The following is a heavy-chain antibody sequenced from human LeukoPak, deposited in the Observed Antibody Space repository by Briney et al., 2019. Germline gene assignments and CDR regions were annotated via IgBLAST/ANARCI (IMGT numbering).Heavy chain of an antibody. V-gene: IGHV4-34*01. CDR3: ARGGIVVVPAPFDY. CDR2: INHSGST. Sequence: SETLSLTCAVYGGSFIGYYWSWIRQPPGKGLEWIGEINHSGSTNYNPSLKSRVTISVDTSKNQFSLKLSSVTAADTAVYYCARGGIVVVPAPFDYWGQGTLVTVSS. CDR1: GGSFIGYY. D-gene: IGHD2-2*01. J-gene: IGHJ4*02.